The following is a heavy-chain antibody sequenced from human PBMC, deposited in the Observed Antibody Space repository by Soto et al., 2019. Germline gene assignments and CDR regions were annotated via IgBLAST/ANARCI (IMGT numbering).Heavy chain of an antibody. CDR3: ARENGVAVATILYYFDY. J-gene: IGHJ4*02. CDR2: TYYRSKWYN. CDR1: GDSASSNSAA. V-gene: IGHV6-1*01. Sequence: PSQTLSLTCAISGDSASSNSAAWNWIRQSPSRGLEWLGRTYYRSKWYNDYAVSVKSRITINPDTSKNQFSLQLNSVTPEDTAVYYCARENGVAVATILYYFDYWGPGTLVTVSS. D-gene: IGHD5-12*01.